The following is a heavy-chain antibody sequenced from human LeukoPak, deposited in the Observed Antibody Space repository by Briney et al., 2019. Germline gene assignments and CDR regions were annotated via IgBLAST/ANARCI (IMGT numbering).Heavy chain of an antibody. D-gene: IGHD2-8*01. CDR1: GFSFSSYS. CDR2: ISSSSSYI. J-gene: IGHJ6*02. V-gene: IGHV3-21*01. Sequence: GGSLRLSCAASGFSFSSYSMNWVRQAPGKGLEWVSSISSSSSYIYYADSVKGRFTISRDNAKNSLYLQMNSLRAEDTAVYYCARGNMLGYYYGMDVWGQGTTVTVSS. CDR3: ARGNMLGYYYGMDV.